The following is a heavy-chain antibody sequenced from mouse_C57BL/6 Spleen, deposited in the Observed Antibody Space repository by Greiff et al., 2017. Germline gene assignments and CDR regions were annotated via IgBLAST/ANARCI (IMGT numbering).Heavy chain of an antibody. CDR1: GFSLTSYG. V-gene: IGHV2-2*01. CDR3: AGYDGYYGGFFYAMDY. Sequence: QVQLQQSGPGLVQPSQSLSITCTVSGFSLTSYGVHWVRQSPGKGLEWLGVIWSGGSTDSNAAFISRLSISKDNSKSQVFFKMNSLQADDTAIYYCAGYDGYYGGFFYAMDYWGQGTSVTVSS. CDR2: IWSGGST. J-gene: IGHJ4*01. D-gene: IGHD2-3*01.